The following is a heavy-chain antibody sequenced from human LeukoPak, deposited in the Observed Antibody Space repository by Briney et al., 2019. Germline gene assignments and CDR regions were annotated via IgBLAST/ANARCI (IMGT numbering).Heavy chain of an antibody. Sequence: GRSLRLSCAAPGFTFDDYAMHWVRHAPGKGLEWVSGISWNSGSRGYADPVKGRFTISRDNAKNSLYLQMNSLRAEDTALYYCAKDIGYSYGPPRYFDYWGQGTLVTVSS. CDR3: AKDIGYSYGPPRYFDY. CDR1: GFTFDDYA. J-gene: IGHJ4*02. D-gene: IGHD5-18*01. CDR2: ISWNSGSR. V-gene: IGHV3-9*01.